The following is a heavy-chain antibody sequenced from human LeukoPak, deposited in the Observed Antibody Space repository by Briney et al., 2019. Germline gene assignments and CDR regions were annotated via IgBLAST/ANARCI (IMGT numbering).Heavy chain of an antibody. Sequence: GASVKVSCKASGYTFTSYDINWVRQATGQGLEWMGWMNPNSGNTGYAQKFQGRVTMTRNTSISTAYMELSSLRSDDTAVYYCARDSAVYDSEHDYWGQGTLVTVSS. CDR3: ARDSAVYDSEHDY. J-gene: IGHJ4*02. D-gene: IGHD2-8*01. V-gene: IGHV1-8*01. CDR2: MNPNSGNT. CDR1: GYTFTSYD.